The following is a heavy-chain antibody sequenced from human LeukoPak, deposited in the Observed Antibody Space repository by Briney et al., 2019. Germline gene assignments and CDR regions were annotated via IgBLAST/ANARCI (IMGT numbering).Heavy chain of an antibody. CDR3: ARETGYCSSTSCNGMDV. D-gene: IGHD2-2*03. V-gene: IGHV3-48*03. CDR1: GFTFSSYE. J-gene: IGHJ6*04. CDR2: ISSSGSTG. Sequence: GGSLRLSCAASGFTFSSYEMNWVRQAPGKGLEWVSYISSSGSTGYYADSVKGRFTISRDNAKNSLYLQMNSPRAEDTAVYYCARETGYCSSTSCNGMDVWGKGTTVTVSS.